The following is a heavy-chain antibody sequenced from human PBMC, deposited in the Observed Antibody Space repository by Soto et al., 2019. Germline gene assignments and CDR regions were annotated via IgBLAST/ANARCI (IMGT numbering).Heavy chain of an antibody. D-gene: IGHD3-10*01. CDR1: GDTFTSHW. J-gene: IGHJ3*02. CDR2: IYPADSDT. V-gene: IGHV5-51*01. CDR3: VRPQAKELGTIRGAFDI. Sequence: GESLKISCKGSGDTFTSHWIAWVRQMPGKGLELMGLIYPADSDTRYSPSFEGQVTVSVDKSISTAYLQWSSLRASDTAMYYCVRPQAKELGTIRGAFDIWGQGTKVTVSS.